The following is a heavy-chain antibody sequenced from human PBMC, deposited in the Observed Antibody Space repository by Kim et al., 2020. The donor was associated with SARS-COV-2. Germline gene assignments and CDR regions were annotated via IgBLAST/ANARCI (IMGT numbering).Heavy chain of an antibody. D-gene: IGHD1-26*01. J-gene: IGHJ4*02. Sequence: AASVKGRFTISRDNAKRTLDLQMSSLRPEDTAVYYCARGSGSYGFDSWGQGILVAVSS. CDR3: ARGSGSYGFDS. V-gene: IGHV3-74*01.